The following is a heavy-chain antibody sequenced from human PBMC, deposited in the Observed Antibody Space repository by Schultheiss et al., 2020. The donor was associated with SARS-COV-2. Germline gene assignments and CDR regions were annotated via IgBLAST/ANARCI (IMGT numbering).Heavy chain of an antibody. V-gene: IGHV1-69*13. Sequence: SVKVSCKASGGTFSSYAISWVRQAPGQGLEWMGGIIPIFGTANYAQKFQGRVTITADESTSTAYMELSSLRSEDTAVYYCARDLGNDDPLGWHYWGQGTLVTGSS. J-gene: IGHJ4*02. CDR2: IIPIFGTA. D-gene: IGHD1-1*01. CDR1: GGTFSSYA. CDR3: ARDLGNDDPLGWHY.